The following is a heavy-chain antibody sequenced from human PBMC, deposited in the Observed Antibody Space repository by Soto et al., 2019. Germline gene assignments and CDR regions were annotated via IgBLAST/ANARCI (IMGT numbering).Heavy chain of an antibody. CDR1: GFSLSNARMG. J-gene: IGHJ3*02. V-gene: IGHV2-26*01. Sequence: QVTLKESGPVLEKPTEALTLTCTVSGFSLSNARMGVSWIRQPPVKALEWLAHIFSNDEKSYSTSLKRRLTFSKNTSQSHVVLTMTNTDPVDTATYYCARDLGYCSGGSCLDSSDIWGNGTMVIFCS. CDR2: IFSNDEK. D-gene: IGHD2-15*01. CDR3: ARDLGYCSGGSCLDSSDI.